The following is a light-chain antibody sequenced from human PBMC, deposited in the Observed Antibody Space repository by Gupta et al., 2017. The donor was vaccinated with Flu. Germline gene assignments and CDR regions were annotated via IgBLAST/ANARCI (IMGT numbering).Light chain of an antibody. V-gene: IGLV1-44*01. CDR2: TNN. CDR3: AAWDDSMDAVA. Sequence: RVTISCSGSTANIGGNPVNWFQQRTGMAPKDLIHTNNQRPSGVPDRFSASKSGTSASLVISGLQADDEADYYCAAWDDSMDAVAFGGGTKLTVL. CDR1: TANIGGNP. J-gene: IGLJ2*01.